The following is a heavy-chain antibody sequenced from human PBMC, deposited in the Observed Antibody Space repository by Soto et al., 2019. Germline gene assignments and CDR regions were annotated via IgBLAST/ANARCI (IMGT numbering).Heavy chain of an antibody. D-gene: IGHD4-17*01. CDR2: IWYDGTQK. Sequence: QEEVVESGGGVVQTGRSLRLSCVASGFSFSTYGMHWVRQPPGKGLEWLAAIWYDGTQKYYADSVKGRFIISRDNSKKTLYLEMNSLRAEDTAVYYCARAGGTTVTGLWHFDSWGQGTLVTVSS. V-gene: IGHV3-33*08. J-gene: IGHJ4*02. CDR3: ARAGGTTVTGLWHFDS. CDR1: GFSFSTYG.